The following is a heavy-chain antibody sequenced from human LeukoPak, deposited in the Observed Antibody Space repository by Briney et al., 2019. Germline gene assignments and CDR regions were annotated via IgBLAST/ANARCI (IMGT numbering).Heavy chain of an antibody. J-gene: IGHJ5*02. CDR1: GGSLSSGSYY. CDR2: IYYSGST. Sequence: PSETLSLTCTVSGGSLSSGSYYWSWIRQPPGKGLEWIGYIYYSGSTNYNPSLKSRVTISVDTSKNQFSLKLSSVTAADTAVYYCARDRNYYDSTRFDPWGEGALVTVSP. CDR3: ARDRNYYDSTRFDP. D-gene: IGHD3-22*01. V-gene: IGHV4-61*01.